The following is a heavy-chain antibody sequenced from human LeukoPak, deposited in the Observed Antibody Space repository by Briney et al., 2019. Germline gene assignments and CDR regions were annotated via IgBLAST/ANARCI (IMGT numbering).Heavy chain of an antibody. D-gene: IGHD3-22*01. V-gene: IGHV3-30*02. CDR2: IRYDGSNK. J-gene: IGHJ4*02. CDR1: GLTFSSYG. Sequence: PGGSLRLSCAASGLTFSSYGMSWVRQAPGKGLEWVAFIRYDGSNKYYADSVKGRFTISRDNSKNTLYLQMNSLRAEDTAVYYCAKAVEMYYYDSSGYSTPDYWGQGTLVTVSS. CDR3: AKAVEMYYYDSSGYSTPDY.